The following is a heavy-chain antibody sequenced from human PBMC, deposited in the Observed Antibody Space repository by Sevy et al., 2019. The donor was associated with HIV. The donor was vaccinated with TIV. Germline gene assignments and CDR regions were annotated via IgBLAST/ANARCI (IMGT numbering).Heavy chain of an antibody. V-gene: IGHV1-69*10. D-gene: IGHD4-17*01. CDR2: IIPILGIA. CDR3: ARDTSTVVTPYYYYYMDV. J-gene: IGHJ6*03. CDR1: GGTFSSYA. Sequence: ASLKVSCKASGGTFSSYAISWVRQAPGQGLEWMGGIIPILGIANYAQKFQGRVTITADKSTSTAYMELSSLRSEDTAVYYCARDTSTVVTPYYYYYMDVWGKGTTVTVSS.